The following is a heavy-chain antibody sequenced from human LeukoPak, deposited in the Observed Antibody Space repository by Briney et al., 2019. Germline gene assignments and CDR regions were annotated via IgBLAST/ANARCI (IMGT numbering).Heavy chain of an antibody. D-gene: IGHD4-17*01. J-gene: IGHJ5*02. CDR3: AKEDYGDHTGYNWFDP. V-gene: IGHV3-33*06. CDR2: IWYDGSNK. CDR1: GFTFSSYG. Sequence: GGSLRLSCAAAGFTFSSYGMHWVRQAPGKGLEWVAVIWYDGSNKYYADSVKGRFTISRDNSKNTLYLQMNSLRAEDTAVYYCAKEDYGDHTGYNWFDPWGQGTLVTVSS.